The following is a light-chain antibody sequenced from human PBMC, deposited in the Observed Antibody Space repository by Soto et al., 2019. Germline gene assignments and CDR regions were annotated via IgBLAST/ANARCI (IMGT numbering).Light chain of an antibody. CDR2: GAS. J-gene: IGKJ5*01. CDR3: QQYGSFPIT. CDR1: QSVSSSY. V-gene: IGKV3-20*01. Sequence: EIVLTQSPGTLSLSPGERATLSCRASQSVSSSYLAWYQQKPGQAPRLLIYGASSRATGTPDRFSGSGSGTVFTLTISRLEPEDVAVYYCQQYGSFPITFGQGTRLEIK.